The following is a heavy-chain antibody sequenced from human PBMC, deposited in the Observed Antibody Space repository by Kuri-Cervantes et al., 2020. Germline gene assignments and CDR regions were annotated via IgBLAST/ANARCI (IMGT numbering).Heavy chain of an antibody. J-gene: IGHJ6*02. CDR3: ARDCSSAAEGCAYGMDV. CDR2: ISYDGSNK. Sequence: GESLKISCAASGFTFSSYGMHWVRQAPGKGLEWVAVISYDGSNKYYADSVKGRFTISRDNSKNTLYLQMNSLRAEDTAVYYCARDCSSAAEGCAYGMDVWGQGTTVTVSS. D-gene: IGHD2-15*01. CDR1: GFTFSSYG. V-gene: IGHV3-30*03.